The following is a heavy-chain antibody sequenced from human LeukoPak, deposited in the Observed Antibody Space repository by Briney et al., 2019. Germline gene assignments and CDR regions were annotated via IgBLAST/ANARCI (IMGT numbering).Heavy chain of an antibody. V-gene: IGHV4-4*07. CDR1: GGSISDSL. D-gene: IGHD3-10*02. Sequence: PSETLSLTCTVSGGSISDSLWSWIRQPAGRGLEWIGRIHISGSTNYNPSLTSRVTISVDTSKNQFSLKLSSVTAADTAVYYCARRSPLLGSGPWYFDLWGRGTLVTVSS. CDR2: IHISGST. J-gene: IGHJ2*01. CDR3: ARRSPLLGSGPWYFDL.